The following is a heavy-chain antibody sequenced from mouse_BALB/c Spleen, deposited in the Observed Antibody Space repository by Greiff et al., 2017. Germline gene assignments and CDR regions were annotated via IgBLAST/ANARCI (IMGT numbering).Heavy chain of an antibody. CDR1: GFNIKDTY. CDR2: IDPANGNT. J-gene: IGHJ3*01. D-gene: IGHD2-10*01. Sequence: EVQGVESGAELVKPGASVKLSCTASGFNIKDTYMHWVKQRPEQGLEWIGRIDPANGNTKYDPKFQGKATITADTSSNTAYLQLSSLTSEDTAVYYCAPLLTFAYWGQGTLVTVSA. V-gene: IGHV14-3*02. CDR3: APLLTFAY.